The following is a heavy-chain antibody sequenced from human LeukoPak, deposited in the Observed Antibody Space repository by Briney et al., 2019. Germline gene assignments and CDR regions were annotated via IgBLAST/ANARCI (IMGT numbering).Heavy chain of an antibody. Sequence: PGGSLRLSCAASGFTFSNYWMNWVRQAPGKGLEWVANIKQDGSERYYVDSVKGRFTISRDNAKNSLYLQMNSLRAEDTAVYYCARGPQYLPGYYYMDVWGKGTTVTVSS. D-gene: IGHD2-2*01. CDR3: ARGPQYLPGYYYMDV. V-gene: IGHV3-7*01. CDR2: IKQDGSER. CDR1: GFTFSNYW. J-gene: IGHJ6*03.